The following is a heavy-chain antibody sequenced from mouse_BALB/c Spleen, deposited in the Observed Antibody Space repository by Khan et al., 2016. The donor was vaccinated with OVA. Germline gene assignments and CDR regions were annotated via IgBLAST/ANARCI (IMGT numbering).Heavy chain of an antibody. D-gene: IGHD2-1*01. CDR3: AALYGKPFAY. V-gene: IGHV14-2*01. CDR2: IDPPNDDT. J-gene: IGHJ3*01. CDR1: GFNFNNYY. Sequence: VQLMESGAELVKPGASVKLSCSASGFNFNNYYMHWMKQRPDQGLEWIGCIDPPNDDTNYPPNFQAQATLTADNSSNTPYLQLSSLTSEDTAVYYCAALYGKPFAYWGQGTLVSVSA.